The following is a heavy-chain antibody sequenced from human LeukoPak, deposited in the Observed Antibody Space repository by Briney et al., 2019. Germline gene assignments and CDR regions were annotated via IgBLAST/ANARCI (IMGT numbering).Heavy chain of an antibody. V-gene: IGHV1-18*01. CDR2: ITTYNGNT. CDR3: ARVLSSALVLTPFDS. J-gene: IGHJ4*02. D-gene: IGHD3-9*01. Sequence: ASVKVSCKASGYTFSNYGIGWVRQAPGQGLDYLGWITTYNGNTNYAQKFQGRVTMTADTSTSTAYMELRSLRSDDTAVYFCARVLSSALVLTPFDSWGQGTLVTVSS. CDR1: GYTFSNYG.